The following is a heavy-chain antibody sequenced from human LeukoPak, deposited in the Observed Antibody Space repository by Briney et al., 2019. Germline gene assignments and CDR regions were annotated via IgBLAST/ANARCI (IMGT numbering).Heavy chain of an antibody. Sequence: GGSLRLSCAASGFTFSGSAMHWVRQASGKGLEWVGRIRSKANSYATAYAASVKGRFTISRDDSKNTAYLQMNSLKTEDTAVYYCTIQYSSSSAGPRDYWGQGTLVTVSS. CDR1: GFTFSGSA. CDR2: IRSKANSYAT. J-gene: IGHJ4*02. D-gene: IGHD6-6*01. V-gene: IGHV3-73*01. CDR3: TIQYSSSSAGPRDY.